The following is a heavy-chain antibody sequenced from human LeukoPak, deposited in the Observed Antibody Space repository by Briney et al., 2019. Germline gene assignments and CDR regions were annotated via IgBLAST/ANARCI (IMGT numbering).Heavy chain of an antibody. CDR1: GGSVSSGSYY. CDR2: IYYSGST. J-gene: IGHJ2*01. Sequence: SETLSLTCTVSGGSVSSGSYYWSWIRQPPGKGLEWIGYIYYSGSTNYNPSLKSRVTISVDTSKNQFSLKLSSVTAADTAVYYCARGGPYYYDSSGYFWGRGTLVTVSS. V-gene: IGHV4-61*01. CDR3: ARGGPYYYDSSGYF. D-gene: IGHD3-22*01.